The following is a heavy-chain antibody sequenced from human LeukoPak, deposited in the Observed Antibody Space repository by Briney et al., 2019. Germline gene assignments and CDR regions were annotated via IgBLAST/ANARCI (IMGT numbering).Heavy chain of an antibody. V-gene: IGHV3-74*01. Sequence: GGSLRLSCAAPVFTFSNYRVHWVRQAPGKGLVWVSRNNTDGSGTSYADSVKARFTIPRDNAKNTPYLQMNSVRAEDTAVYYCTRYLRYCTSTSCYDPYFDHWGQGTLVTVSS. J-gene: IGHJ4*02. CDR3: TRYLRYCTSTSCYDPYFDH. CDR1: VFTFSNYR. CDR2: NNTDGSGT. D-gene: IGHD2-2*01.